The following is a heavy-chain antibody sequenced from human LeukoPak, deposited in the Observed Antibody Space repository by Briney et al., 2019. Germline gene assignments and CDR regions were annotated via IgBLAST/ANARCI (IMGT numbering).Heavy chain of an antibody. CDR1: GFTFSSYA. CDR3: AKTRPYSSGWYTSVRYYYYGMDV. CDR2: ISYDGSNK. J-gene: IGHJ6*02. D-gene: IGHD6-19*01. Sequence: GGSLRLSCAASGFTFSSYAMSWVRQAPGKGLEWVAVISYDGSNKYYADSVKGRFTISRDNSKNTLYLQMNSLRAEDTAVYYCAKTRPYSSGWYTSVRYYYYGMDVWGQETTVTVSS. V-gene: IGHV3-30*18.